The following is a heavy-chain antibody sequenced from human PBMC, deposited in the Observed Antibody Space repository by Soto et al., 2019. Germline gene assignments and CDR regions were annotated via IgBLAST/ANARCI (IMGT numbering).Heavy chain of an antibody. CDR2: IYAGGST. Sequence: EVQMVESGGGLVQPGGSLRLSCAVSGFTVITNYISWVRQAPGKGLEWVSDIYAGGSTYYTDSVKGRFAISRDNSKNTLYLQMNSLRAEDTAVYYCARKKSIVGATGYFDYWGQGTLVIGSS. V-gene: IGHV3-66*01. CDR3: ARKKSIVGATGYFDY. CDR1: GFTVITNY. D-gene: IGHD1-26*01. J-gene: IGHJ4*02.